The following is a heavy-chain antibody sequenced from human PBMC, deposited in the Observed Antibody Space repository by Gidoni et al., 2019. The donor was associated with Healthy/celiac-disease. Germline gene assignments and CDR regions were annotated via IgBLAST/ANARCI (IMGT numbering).Heavy chain of an antibody. CDR1: GGSISSGGYY. D-gene: IGHD6-6*01. V-gene: IGHV4-31*03. Sequence: QVQLQESGPGLVKPSQTLSLTCTVTGGSISSGGYYWSWIRQHPGKGLEWIGYIYYSGSTYYNPSLKSRVTISVDTSKNQFSLKLSSVTAADTAVYYCARDRVGSSSSDYHDAFDIWGQGTMVTVSS. CDR2: IYYSGST. CDR3: ARDRVGSSSSDYHDAFDI. J-gene: IGHJ3*02.